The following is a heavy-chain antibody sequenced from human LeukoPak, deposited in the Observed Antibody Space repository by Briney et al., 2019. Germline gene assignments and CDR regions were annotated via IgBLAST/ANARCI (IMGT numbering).Heavy chain of an antibody. V-gene: IGHV4-4*02. CDR1: GGSISSNNW. CDR3: ARKGPEHLPTYFDH. D-gene: IGHD2-21*01. CDR2: IYHDGST. Sequence: SETLSLTCAVSGGSISSNNWWIWVRQSPEKGLEWIGEIYHDGSTNYNPSLKSRVTISMDKSKNQLSLELNFVTAADTAVYYCARKGPEHLPTYFDHWGRGILVTVSS. J-gene: IGHJ4*02.